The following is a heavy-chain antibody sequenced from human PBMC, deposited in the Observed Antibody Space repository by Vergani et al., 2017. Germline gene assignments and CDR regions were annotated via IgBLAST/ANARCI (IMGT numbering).Heavy chain of an antibody. CDR1: GFTFSSYA. CDR2: IYSGGST. CDR3: ARARGPPLIDY. D-gene: IGHD3-10*01. J-gene: IGHJ4*02. Sequence: VQLVESGGGVVQPGGSLRLSCAASGFTFSSYAMSWVRQAPGKGLEWVSVIYSGGSTYYADSVKGRFTISRDNSKNTLYLQMNSLRAEDTAVYYCARARGPPLIDYWGQGTLVTVSS. V-gene: IGHV3-66*02.